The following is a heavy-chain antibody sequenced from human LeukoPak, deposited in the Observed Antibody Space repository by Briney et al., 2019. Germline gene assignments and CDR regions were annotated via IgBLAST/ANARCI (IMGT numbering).Heavy chain of an antibody. J-gene: IGHJ3*02. V-gene: IGHV3-23*01. D-gene: IGHD1-26*01. CDR1: GFTFSSYA. CDR3: AKHGSYSAAGVDAFVI. CDR2: TSGRGGST. Sequence: PGGSLRLSCAASGFTFSSYAMSWVRQAPGKGLEWVSGTSGRGGSTFYAAPAKGRFTISRDNSKNTLYLQTNSLRAEDTAVSYCAKHGSYSAAGVDAFVIWGQGTTVTLSS.